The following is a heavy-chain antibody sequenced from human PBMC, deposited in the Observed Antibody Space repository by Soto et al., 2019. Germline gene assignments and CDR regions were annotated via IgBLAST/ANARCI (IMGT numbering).Heavy chain of an antibody. CDR2: IYWDDDK. CDR1: GFSLSSTRVA. J-gene: IGHJ4*02. D-gene: IGHD6-19*01. Sequence: QITLKESGPTLVKPIRPLTLTCTFSGFSLSSTRVAVGWIRQPPGKALEWLALIYWDDDKRYSPFLKSRLTIIKDTSKNQVVLTMTNMDPVDTATYYCAHSVVAGLGYYFDYWGQGTLVTVSS. V-gene: IGHV2-5*02. CDR3: AHSVVAGLGYYFDY.